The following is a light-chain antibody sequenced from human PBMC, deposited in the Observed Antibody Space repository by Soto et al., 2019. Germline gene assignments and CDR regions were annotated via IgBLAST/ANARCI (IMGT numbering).Light chain of an antibody. CDR2: AAS. CDR1: RTISKY. CDR3: QQSYNAPLT. J-gene: IGKJ4*01. V-gene: IGKV1-39*01. Sequence: DIQMTQSPSSLSASVGDRVTITCRASRTISKYLNWYQQKPGKAPESLIYAASSLQTGVPSRFSGSESGTNFTLTISSLQPEDSATYYCQQSYNAPLTFGRGTKADIK.